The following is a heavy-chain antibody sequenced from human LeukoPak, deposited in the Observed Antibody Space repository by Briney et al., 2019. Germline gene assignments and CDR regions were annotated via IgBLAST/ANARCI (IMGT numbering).Heavy chain of an antibody. CDR3: ARHRIVVVVPAAIGWHFDY. D-gene: IGHD2-2*01. CDR1: SGSIGSSSNY. V-gene: IGHV4-39*01. J-gene: IGHJ4*02. CDR2: VYSSGST. Sequence: SETLSLTCTVSSGSIGSSSNYWGRIRPAPGKGLEWIGSVYSSGSTFYDPSLKSRVTISVDTSKNQFCLKLSSVTAADTAVYYCARHRIVVVVPAAIGWHFDYWGQGTLVTVSS.